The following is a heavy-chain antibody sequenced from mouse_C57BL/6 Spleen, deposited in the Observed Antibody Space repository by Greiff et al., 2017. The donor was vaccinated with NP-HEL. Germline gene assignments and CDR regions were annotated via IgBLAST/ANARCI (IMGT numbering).Heavy chain of an antibody. CDR1: GYSITSGYY. V-gene: IGHV3-6*01. Sequence: EVQLQQSGPGLVKPSQSLSLTCSVTGYSITSGYYWNWIRQFPGNKLEWMGYISYDGSNNYNPSLKNRISITRDTSKNQFFLKLNSVTTEDTATYYCARGLGRGFYYAMDYWGQGTSVTVSS. CDR3: ARGLGRGFYYAMDY. J-gene: IGHJ4*01. CDR2: ISYDGSN. D-gene: IGHD4-1*01.